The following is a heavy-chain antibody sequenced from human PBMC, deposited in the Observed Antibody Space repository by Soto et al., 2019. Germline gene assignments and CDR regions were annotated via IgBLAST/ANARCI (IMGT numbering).Heavy chain of an antibody. Sequence: GGSLRLSCAASGFTFSNYWMYWVRQAPGKVLVWVSRVNNDGTDTTHADSVKGRFTISRDNAENTLYLQMNSLRAEDTAVYYCARGGLQHALDVWGQGSTVTVSS. D-gene: IGHD6-13*01. CDR1: GFTFSNYW. CDR3: ARGGLQHALDV. V-gene: IGHV3-74*03. J-gene: IGHJ6*02. CDR2: VNNDGTDT.